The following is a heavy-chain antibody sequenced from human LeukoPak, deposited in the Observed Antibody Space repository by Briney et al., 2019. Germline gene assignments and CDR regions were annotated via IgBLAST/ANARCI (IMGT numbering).Heavy chain of an antibody. CDR1: GYTFTSYY. D-gene: IGHD4-23*01. V-gene: IGHV1-69*13. J-gene: IGHJ4*02. CDR3: ARGWLAETTVVTPYNY. CDR2: IIPIFGTA. Sequence: SVKVSCTASGYTFTSYYMHWVRQAPGQGLEWMGGIIPIFGTANYAQKFQDRVTITAVESMSTVYMELSSLRSEDTAVYYCARGWLAETTVVTPYNYWGQGTLVTVSS.